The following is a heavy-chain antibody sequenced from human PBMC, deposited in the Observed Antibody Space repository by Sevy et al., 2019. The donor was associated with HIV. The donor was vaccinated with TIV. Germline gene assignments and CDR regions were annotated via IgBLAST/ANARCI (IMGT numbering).Heavy chain of an antibody. CDR1: GDSISSYY. D-gene: IGHD6-6*01. J-gene: IGHJ6*02. V-gene: IGHV4-59*01. CDR2: IFYNGIT. CDR3: ARSIAAPRGMDV. Sequence: SETLSLTCTVSGDSISSYYWSWIRQPPGKGLEWIGYIFYNGITNYNPSLKSRVTISVDTSRNQFSLKLSSVTASDTAVYYCARSIAAPRGMDVWGQGTTVTVSS.